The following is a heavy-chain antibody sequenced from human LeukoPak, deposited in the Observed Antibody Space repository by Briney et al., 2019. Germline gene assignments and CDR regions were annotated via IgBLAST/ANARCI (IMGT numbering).Heavy chain of an antibody. D-gene: IGHD6-13*01. V-gene: IGHV3-48*03. J-gene: IGHJ4*02. CDR1: GFTFGSYE. CDR2: ISSSGSTI. CDR3: ARGGRSGYSSSWYYLFDY. Sequence: GGSLRLSCAASGFTFGSYEMNWVRQAPGKGLEWVSYISSSGSTIYYADSVKGRFTISRDNAKNSLYLQMNSLRAEDTAVYYCARGGRSGYSSSWYYLFDYWGQGTLVTVSS.